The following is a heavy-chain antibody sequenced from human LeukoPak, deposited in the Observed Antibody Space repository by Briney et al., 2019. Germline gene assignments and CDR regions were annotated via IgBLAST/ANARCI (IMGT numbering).Heavy chain of an antibody. V-gene: IGHV4-34*01. D-gene: IGHD6-19*01. J-gene: IGHJ4*02. CDR2: INHSGST. CDR1: GGSFSGYY. CDR3: ARDEGSGWSSFDY. Sequence: SETLSLTCAVYGGSFSGYYWSWIRQPPGKGLEWIGEINHSGSTNYNPSLKSRVTISVDTSKNQFSLKLSSVTAADTAVYYCARDEGSGWSSFDYWGQGTLVTVSS.